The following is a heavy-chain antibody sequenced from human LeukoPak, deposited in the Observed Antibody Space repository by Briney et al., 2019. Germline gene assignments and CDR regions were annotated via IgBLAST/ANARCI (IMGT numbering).Heavy chain of an antibody. V-gene: IGHV3-11*04. D-gene: IGHD6-13*01. CDR3: ARLILRGSSWQHNWFDP. J-gene: IGHJ5*02. CDR2: IRNDGSTL. CDR1: GFTFSDYY. Sequence: GGSLRLSCAASGFTFSDYYMSWIRQAPGKGLEWLSYIRNDGSTLYYADSVKGRFTISRDNAKNSLFLQMNSLRAEDTAVYYCARLILRGSSWQHNWFDPWGQGTLVTVSS.